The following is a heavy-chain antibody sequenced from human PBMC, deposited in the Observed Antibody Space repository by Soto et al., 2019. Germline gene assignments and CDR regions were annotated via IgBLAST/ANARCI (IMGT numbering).Heavy chain of an antibody. J-gene: IGHJ6*02. CDR2: IIPIFGTA. D-gene: IGHD5-18*01. Sequence: QVQLVQSGAEVKKPGSSVKVSCKASGGTFSSYAISWVRQAPGHGLEWMGGIIPIFGTANYAQTFQGRVTITADESTSTAYMELSSLRSEDTAVYYCARDPGYSYATDYYYDGMDVWGQGTTVTVSS. CDR3: ARDPGYSYATDYYYDGMDV. V-gene: IGHV1-69*01. CDR1: GGTFSSYA.